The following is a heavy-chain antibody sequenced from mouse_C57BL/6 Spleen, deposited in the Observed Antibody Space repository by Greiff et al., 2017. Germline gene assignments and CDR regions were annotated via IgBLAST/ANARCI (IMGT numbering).Heavy chain of an antibody. CDR2: ISYDGSN. J-gene: IGHJ1*03. CDR1: GYSITSGYY. Sequence: ESGPGLVKPSQSLSLTCSVTGYSITSGYYWNWIRQFPGNKLEWMGYISYDGSNNYNPSLKNRISITRDTSKNQFFLKLNSVTTEDTATYYCARGEAYSNYGHFDVWGTGTTVTVSS. CDR3: ARGEAYSNYGHFDV. V-gene: IGHV3-6*01. D-gene: IGHD2-5*01.